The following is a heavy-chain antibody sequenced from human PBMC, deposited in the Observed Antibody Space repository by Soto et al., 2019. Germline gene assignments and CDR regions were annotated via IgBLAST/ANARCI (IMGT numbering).Heavy chain of an antibody. CDR1: GGSISSSSYY. D-gene: IGHD5-12*01. CDR2: IYYSGST. J-gene: IGHJ4*02. Sequence: SENLSLTCTVSGGSISSSSYYWGWIRQPPGKGLEWIGSIYYSGSTYYNPSLKSRVTISVDTSKNQFSLKLSSVTAADTAVYYCARTYSGYDSYYFDYWGQGTLVTVSS. CDR3: ARTYSGYDSYYFDY. V-gene: IGHV4-39*01.